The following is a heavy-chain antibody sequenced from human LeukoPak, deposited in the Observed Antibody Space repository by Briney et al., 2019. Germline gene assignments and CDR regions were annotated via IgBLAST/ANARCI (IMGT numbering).Heavy chain of an antibody. Sequence: GSSVKVSYRASGGTFSSYAISWVRQAPGQGLEWMGGIIPIFGTANYAQKFQGRVTITTDESTSTAYMELSSLRSEDTAVYYCARATEPISYYYDSSGYYGYFDYWGQGTLVTVSS. CDR1: GGTFSSYA. D-gene: IGHD3-22*01. J-gene: IGHJ4*02. CDR2: IIPIFGTA. CDR3: ARATEPISYYYDSSGYYGYFDY. V-gene: IGHV1-69*05.